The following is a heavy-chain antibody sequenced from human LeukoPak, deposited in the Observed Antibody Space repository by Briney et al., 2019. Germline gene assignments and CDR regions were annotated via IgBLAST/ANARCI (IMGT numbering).Heavy chain of an antibody. CDR2: MNPNSGNT. D-gene: IGHD3-10*01. CDR3: ARVSRVLSYYYGSGSYSDFGY. Sequence: ASVKLSCKASGSTFTSYDIYWVRQAPGPGLEWMGWMNPNSGNTGYAQKFQGRVTMTRDTSISTAYMELSSLRSEDTAMYYCARVSRVLSYYYGSGSYSDFGYWGQGTQVTVSS. V-gene: IGHV1-8*01. CDR1: GSTFTSYD. J-gene: IGHJ4*02.